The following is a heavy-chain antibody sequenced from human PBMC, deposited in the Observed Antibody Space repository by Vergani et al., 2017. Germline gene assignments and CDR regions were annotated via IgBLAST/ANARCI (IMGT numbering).Heavy chain of an antibody. CDR2: IYYSGST. CDR3: ARDTMVRGVPYYYYYYMDV. Sequence: QVQLQESGPGLVKPSQTLSLTCTVSGGSISSGDYYWSWIRQPPGKGLEWIGYIYYSGSTYYNPSLKSRVTISVDTSKNQFSLKLSSVTAADTAVYYCARDTMVRGVPYYYYYYMDVWGKGTTVTVSS. D-gene: IGHD3-10*01. J-gene: IGHJ6*03. V-gene: IGHV4-30-4*01. CDR1: GGSISSGDYY.